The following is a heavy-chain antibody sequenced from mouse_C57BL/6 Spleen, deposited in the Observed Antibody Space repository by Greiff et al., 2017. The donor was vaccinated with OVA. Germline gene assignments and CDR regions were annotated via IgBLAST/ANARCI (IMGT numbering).Heavy chain of an antibody. CDR3: ARRTGTEYFDV. V-gene: IGHV8-12*01. CDR2: IYWDDDK. D-gene: IGHD4-1*01. Sequence: QVTLNESGPGILQSSQTLSLTCSFSGFSLRTSGMGVSWIRQPSGQGLVWLAHIYWDDDKRYNPSLKSRLTISKDTSRNHVYLKITSVDTADTATYYCARRTGTEYFDVWGTGTTVTVSA. CDR1: GFSLRTSGMG. J-gene: IGHJ1*03.